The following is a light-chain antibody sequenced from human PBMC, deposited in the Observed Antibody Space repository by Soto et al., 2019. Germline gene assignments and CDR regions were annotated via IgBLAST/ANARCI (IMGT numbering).Light chain of an antibody. CDR3: KQSKSFPLT. V-gene: IGKV1-39*01. Sequence: DIQMTQSPSSLSASVGDRVTITCRASQSINNYLNWYQQKPGKAPKLLIYASSSLQSGVPSRFSGSGSGTDFSLTISSLQPEDFATYYCKQSKSFPLTFGGGTKVDIK. CDR1: QSINNY. CDR2: ASS. J-gene: IGKJ4*01.